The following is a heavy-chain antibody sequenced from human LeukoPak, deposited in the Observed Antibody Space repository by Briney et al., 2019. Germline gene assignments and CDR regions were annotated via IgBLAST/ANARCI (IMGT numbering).Heavy chain of an antibody. CDR1: GGPVSSASHY. D-gene: IGHD2-15*01. J-gene: IGHJ4*02. V-gene: IGHV4-61*01. CDR3: ASDRGYCGSDSCYHFDY. CDR2: GFYSGST. Sequence: PSETLPLTCTVSGGPVSSASHYWSWTRQPPGEGVEGIGFGFYSGSTYYNPSLKSRVSISVDTSKTQFSLKLSSVTAADTAIYYCASDRGYCGSDSCYHFDYWGQGTLVTVSS.